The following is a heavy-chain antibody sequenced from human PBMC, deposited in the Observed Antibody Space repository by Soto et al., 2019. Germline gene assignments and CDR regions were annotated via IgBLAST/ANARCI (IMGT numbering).Heavy chain of an antibody. V-gene: IGHV1-2*02. CDR1: GYTFTDYY. J-gene: IGHJ3*02. CDR2: INPNSGGT. Sequence: ASVKVSCKASGYTFTDYYMHWVRQAPGQGLEWMGWINPNSGGTNYAQKFQGRVTMTRDTSISTAYMELSRLRSDDTAVYYCARVRSGSSRSSAFDIWGQGTMVTVSS. D-gene: IGHD1-26*01. CDR3: ARVRSGSSRSSAFDI.